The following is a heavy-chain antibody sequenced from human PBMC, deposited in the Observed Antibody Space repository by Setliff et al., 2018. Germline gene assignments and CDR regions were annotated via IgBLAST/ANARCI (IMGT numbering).Heavy chain of an antibody. Sequence: ASVKVSCKASGYTFTSYAMNWVRQAPGQGLEWMGWINTNTGDPTYAQGFTGRFVFSLDTSVSTAYLQISSLKAEDTAVYYCAISRYDFWSGYYFDYWGQGTLVTVSS. CDR3: AISRYDFWSGYYFDY. CDR2: INTNTGDP. CDR1: GYTFTSYA. V-gene: IGHV7-4-1*02. J-gene: IGHJ4*02. D-gene: IGHD3-3*01.